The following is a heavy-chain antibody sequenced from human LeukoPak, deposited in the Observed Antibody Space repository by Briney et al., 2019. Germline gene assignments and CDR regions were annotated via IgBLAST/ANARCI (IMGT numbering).Heavy chain of an antibody. J-gene: IGHJ5*02. V-gene: IGHV1-58*02. CDR1: GFTFTSSA. CDR2: IVVGSGNT. D-gene: IGHD2-2*01. CDR3: ARGYQLLSNNWFDP. Sequence: GASVKVSCKASGFTFTSSAMQWVRQARGQRLEWIGWIVVGSGNTNYAQKFQERVTITRDMSTSTAYMELNSLRAEDTAVYYCARGYQLLSNNWFDPWGQGTLVTVSS.